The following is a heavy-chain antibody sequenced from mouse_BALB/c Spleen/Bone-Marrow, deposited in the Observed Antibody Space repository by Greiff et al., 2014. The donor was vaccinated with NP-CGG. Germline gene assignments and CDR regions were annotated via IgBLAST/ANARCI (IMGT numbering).Heavy chain of an antibody. CDR3: ARGGNWEDFDY. CDR2: ISSGSGTI. J-gene: IGHJ2*01. D-gene: IGHD4-1*01. V-gene: IGHV5-17*02. CDR1: GFTLSSFG. Sequence: EVMLVEPGGGLVQPGGSRKLSCAASGFTLSSFGMHWVRQAPERGLEWVAYISSGSGTIFYAETVKGRFTISRDNPKNTLFLQMTSLRSEDSAMYYCARGGNWEDFDYWGQGTTLTVSS.